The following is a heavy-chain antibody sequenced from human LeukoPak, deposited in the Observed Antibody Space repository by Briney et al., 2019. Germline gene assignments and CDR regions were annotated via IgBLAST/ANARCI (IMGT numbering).Heavy chain of an antibody. Sequence: GGSLRLSCAASVFTFSNAWMSWGRQAPGKGLEWVGRIKSKTDGGTTDYAAPVKGRFTISRDDSKNTLYLQMNSLKTEDTAVYYCTTGDYDILTGYLSFDYWGQGTLVTVSS. CDR1: VFTFSNAW. CDR3: TTGDYDILTGYLSFDY. CDR2: IKSKTDGGTT. J-gene: IGHJ4*02. V-gene: IGHV3-15*01. D-gene: IGHD3-9*01.